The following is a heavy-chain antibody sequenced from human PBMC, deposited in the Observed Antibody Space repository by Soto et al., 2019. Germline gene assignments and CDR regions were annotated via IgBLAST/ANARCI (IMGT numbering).Heavy chain of an antibody. CDR2: INYSGGT. Sequence: PSETLSLTCAVSGGSLRGYYWSWIRQSPGKGLEWIGEINYSGGTNYNPSLKSRVTISVGTSKNQFSLRLISLTAADTAVYYCAKSATVGAANFDVWGQGTMVTVSS. D-gene: IGHD1-26*01. V-gene: IGHV4-34*01. CDR3: AKSATVGAANFDV. CDR1: GGSLRGYY. J-gene: IGHJ3*01.